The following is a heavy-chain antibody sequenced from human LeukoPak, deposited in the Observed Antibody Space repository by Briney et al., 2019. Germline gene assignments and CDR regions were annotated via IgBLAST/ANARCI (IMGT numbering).Heavy chain of an antibody. CDR3: ARGRGGYTRFDY. CDR2: ISAYNGNT. V-gene: IGHV1-18*01. J-gene: IGHJ4*02. Sequence: ASVKVSCKASGYTFTSFGISWVRQAPGQGREWMGWISAYNGNTNYAQKLQGRVTINTDTSTSTAYMELRTLRSDDTAVYYCARGRGGYTRFDYWGQGTLVTVSS. CDR1: GYTFTSFG. D-gene: IGHD5-12*01.